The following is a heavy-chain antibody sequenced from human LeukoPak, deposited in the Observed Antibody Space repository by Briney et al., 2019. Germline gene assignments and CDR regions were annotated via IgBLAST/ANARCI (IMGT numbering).Heavy chain of an antibody. D-gene: IGHD3-22*01. CDR1: GNYW. V-gene: IGHV3-74*01. J-gene: IGHJ3*02. CDR2: INSDGSWT. Sequence: PGGSLRLSCAASGNYWMHWVRQAPGKGLVWVSHINSDGSWTSYADSVKGRFTISKDNAKNTVYLQMNGLRAEDTAVYYCAKDVLLYYDSSRNAFDIWGQGTMVTVSS. CDR3: AKDVLLYYDSSRNAFDI.